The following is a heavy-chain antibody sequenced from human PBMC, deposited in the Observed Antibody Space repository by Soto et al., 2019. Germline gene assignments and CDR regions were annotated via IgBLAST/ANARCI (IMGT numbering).Heavy chain of an antibody. CDR1: GYTFTSYA. J-gene: IGHJ6*02. V-gene: IGHV1-69*06. CDR3: ARDSGPPGATAYYYYGMDV. Sequence: SVKVSCKASGYTFTSYAISWVRQAPGQGLEWMGGIIPIFGTANYAQKFQGRVTISVDTSKNQFSLKLSSVTAADTAVYYCARDSGPPGATAYYYYGMDVWGQGTTVTVSS. D-gene: IGHD1-26*01. CDR2: IIPIFGTA.